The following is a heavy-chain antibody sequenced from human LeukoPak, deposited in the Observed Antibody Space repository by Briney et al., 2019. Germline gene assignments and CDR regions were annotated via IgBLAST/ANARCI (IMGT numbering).Heavy chain of an antibody. Sequence: ASVKVSCKASGYTFTGYYMHWVRQAPGQGLEWMGWINPNSGGTNYAQKFQGRVTMTRDTSISTAYMELSRLRSDDTAVYYCARGSRRILRPGATTNDAFDIWGQGTMVTVSS. CDR1: GYTFTGYY. J-gene: IGHJ3*02. V-gene: IGHV1-2*02. CDR2: INPNSGGT. CDR3: ARGSRRILRPGATTNDAFDI. D-gene: IGHD1-26*01.